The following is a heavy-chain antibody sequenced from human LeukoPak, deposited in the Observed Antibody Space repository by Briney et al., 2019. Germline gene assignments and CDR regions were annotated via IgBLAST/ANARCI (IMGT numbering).Heavy chain of an antibody. J-gene: IGHJ3*02. CDR1: GFTFSSYW. CDR3: AREGSAAGIDDAFDI. CDR2: INTDGSRT. V-gene: IGHV3-74*01. D-gene: IGHD6-13*01. Sequence: GGSLRLSCAASGFTFSSYWMHWVRQAPGKGLVWGSRINTDGSRTSYADSVRGRFTISRAHAKPTLYLQMNSLRAEDTAVYYCAREGSAAGIDDAFDIWGQGTMVTVSS.